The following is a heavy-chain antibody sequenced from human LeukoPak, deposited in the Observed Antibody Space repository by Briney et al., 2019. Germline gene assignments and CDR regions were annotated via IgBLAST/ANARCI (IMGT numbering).Heavy chain of an antibody. V-gene: IGHV3-30*04. J-gene: IGHJ4*02. CDR3: ARLNLEGVGTLLDY. D-gene: IGHD3-16*01. CDR2: ISYDGSNK. Sequence: GRSLRLSCAASGFTFSSYAMHWVRQAPGKGLEWVAVISYDGSNKYYADSVKGRFTISRGNSKNTLYLQMTSLRAEDTAVYYGARLNLEGVGTLLDYWGQGTLVTVSS. CDR1: GFTFSSYA.